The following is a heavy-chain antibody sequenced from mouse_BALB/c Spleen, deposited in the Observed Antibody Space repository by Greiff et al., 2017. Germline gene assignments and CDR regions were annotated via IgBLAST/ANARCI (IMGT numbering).Heavy chain of an antibody. Sequence: VKLMESGPELVKPGASVRISCKASGYTFTSYYIHWVKQRPGQGLEWIGWIYPGNVNTKYNEKFKGKATLTADKSSSTAYMQLSSLTSEDSAVYFCARDGNYADAMDYWGQGTSVTVSS. D-gene: IGHD2-1*01. V-gene: IGHV1S56*01. CDR2: IYPGNVNT. CDR3: ARDGNYADAMDY. CDR1: GYTFTSYY. J-gene: IGHJ4*01.